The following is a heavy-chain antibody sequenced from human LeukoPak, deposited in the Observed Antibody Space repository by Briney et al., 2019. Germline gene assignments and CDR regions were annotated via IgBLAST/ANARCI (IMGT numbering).Heavy chain of an antibody. CDR2: ISGSGETT. Sequence: QPGGSLRLSCAASGFTFRAHAMTWVRQAPGKGLEWVSGISGSGETTYYADSVGGRFTISRDNSKNTLYLQMNSLRAEDTAVYYCAKELVRGDNFDYWGQGTLVTVSS. CDR3: AKELVRGDNFDY. D-gene: IGHD3-10*01. J-gene: IGHJ4*02. CDR1: GFTFRAHA. V-gene: IGHV3-23*01.